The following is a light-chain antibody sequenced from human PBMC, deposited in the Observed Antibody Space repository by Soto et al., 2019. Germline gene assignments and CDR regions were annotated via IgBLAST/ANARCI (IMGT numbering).Light chain of an antibody. V-gene: IGKV1D-16*01. CDR1: QGIGGW. Sequence: DVQLTQSPSSLSASVGDRVIITCRASQGIGGWLAWYQQRPKKAPKSLIYAASTLQSGVPSRFSGSGSGTHFTLTINGLQPEDVATYYRQQYGSFPATFGRGTKVE. CDR3: QQYGSFPAT. CDR2: AAS. J-gene: IGKJ1*01.